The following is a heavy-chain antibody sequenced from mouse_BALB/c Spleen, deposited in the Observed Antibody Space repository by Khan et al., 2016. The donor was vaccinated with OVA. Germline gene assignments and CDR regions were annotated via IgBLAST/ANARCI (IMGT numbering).Heavy chain of an antibody. J-gene: IGHJ3*01. CDR3: ARGGYGGFAY. CDR2: MFPGDGST. CDR1: GYTFTSYD. V-gene: IGHV1-85*01. Sequence: VQLQESGAELVKPGASVKLSCKASGYTFTSYDINWVRQRPEQGLEWIGWMFPGDGSTKYNENFKGKATLTTDKSSSTAYMQHSRLTSEDSGAYFCARGGYGGFAYWGQGTLVTVSA. D-gene: IGHD2-14*01.